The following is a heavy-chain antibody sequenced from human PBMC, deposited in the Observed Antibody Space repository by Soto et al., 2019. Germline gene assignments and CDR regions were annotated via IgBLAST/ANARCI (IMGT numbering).Heavy chain of an antibody. V-gene: IGHV3-23*01. CDR3: ATSSEITMMAVVIITGAFDY. Sequence: HPVGSLRLSCTTSGFPFGSYAMTWVRQAAGKGLEWVSSITGSGGTTYYADSVKGRFTISSDNSKNTLYLQMNSLRAEDTAKYYCATSSEITMMAVVIITGAFDYWGPGTLVTVSS. J-gene: IGHJ4*02. CDR2: ITGSGGTT. CDR1: GFPFGSYA. D-gene: IGHD3-22*01.